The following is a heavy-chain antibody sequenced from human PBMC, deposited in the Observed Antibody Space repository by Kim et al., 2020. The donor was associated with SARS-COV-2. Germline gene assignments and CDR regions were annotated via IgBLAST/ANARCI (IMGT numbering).Heavy chain of an antibody. CDR1: GFTFSSYA. D-gene: IGHD1-26*01. V-gene: IGHV3-30-3*01. J-gene: IGHJ4*02. Sequence: GGSLRLSCAASGFTFSSYAIHWVRQAPGKGLEWVAVISYDGSNKYYADSVKGRFTISRDNSKNTLYLQMNSLRAEDTAVYYCARVNSGSDFGHFDYWGQG. CDR3: ARVNSGSDFGHFDY. CDR2: ISYDGSNK.